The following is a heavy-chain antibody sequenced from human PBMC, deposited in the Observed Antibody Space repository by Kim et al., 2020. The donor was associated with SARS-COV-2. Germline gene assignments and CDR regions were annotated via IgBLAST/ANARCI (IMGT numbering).Heavy chain of an antibody. D-gene: IGHD2-15*01. J-gene: IGHJ4*02. Sequence: VSLRLSCAASGFTFSSYAMSWVRQAPGKGLEWVSAISGSGGSTYYADSVKGRFTISRDNSKNTLYLQMNSLRAEDTAVYYCATYCSGGSCLIDIDYWGQGTLVTVSS. CDR2: ISGSGGST. CDR3: ATYCSGGSCLIDIDY. V-gene: IGHV3-23*01. CDR1: GFTFSSYA.